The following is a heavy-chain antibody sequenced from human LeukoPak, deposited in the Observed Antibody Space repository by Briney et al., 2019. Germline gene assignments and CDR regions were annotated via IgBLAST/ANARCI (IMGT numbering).Heavy chain of an antibody. CDR1: GVSISSGDYY. D-gene: IGHD6-6*01. CDR2: IYYRGST. CDR3: ARGSWSSSIDY. V-gene: IGHV4-30-4*01. J-gene: IGHJ4*02. Sequence: SETLSLTCTVSGVSISSGDYYWSWIRRPPGKGLEWIGYIYYRGSTYYNPSLKSRLTISVDTSKNQFSLRLSSVTAADTAVYYCARGSWSSSIDYWGQGTLVTVSS.